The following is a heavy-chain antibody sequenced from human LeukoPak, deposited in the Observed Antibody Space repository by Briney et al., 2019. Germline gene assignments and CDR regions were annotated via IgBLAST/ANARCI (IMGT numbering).Heavy chain of an antibody. Sequence: SQTLSLTCTVSGGSISSGGYYWSWIRQPPGKGLEWIGYIYHSGSTYYNPSLKSRVTISVDRSKNQFSLKLSSVTAADTAVYYCARVRYCSSTSCYNYFDYWGQGTLVTVSS. CDR1: GGSISSGGYY. CDR2: IYHSGST. CDR3: ARVRYCSSTSCYNYFDY. D-gene: IGHD2-2*01. J-gene: IGHJ4*02. V-gene: IGHV4-30-2*01.